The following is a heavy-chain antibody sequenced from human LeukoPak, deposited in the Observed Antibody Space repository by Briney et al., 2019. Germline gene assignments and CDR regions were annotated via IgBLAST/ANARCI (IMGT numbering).Heavy chain of an antibody. Sequence: PGGSLRLSCAASGFTFSSYAMSWVRQAPGKGLEWDSAISGSGGSTYYADSVKGRFTISRDNSKNTLDLQMNSLRADDTAVYYCVRDPSNSGWAFDYWGQGTLVTVSS. CDR3: VRDPSNSGWAFDY. D-gene: IGHD6-19*01. CDR2: ISGSGGST. J-gene: IGHJ4*02. CDR1: GFTFSSYA. V-gene: IGHV3-23*01.